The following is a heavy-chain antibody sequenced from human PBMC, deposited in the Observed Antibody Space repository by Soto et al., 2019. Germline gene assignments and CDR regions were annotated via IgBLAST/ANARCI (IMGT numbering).Heavy chain of an antibody. Sequence: EVQLVESGGGLVQPGGSLRLSCTASGFSFSTYSMNWVRQAPGKGLEWVSFISSSSSTTYYADSVQGRFTISRDNAKNSLYLQTSGLRAEDTAMYYCVRGALFDYWGQGTLVTVSS. CDR3: VRGALFDY. J-gene: IGHJ4*02. CDR2: ISSSSSTT. V-gene: IGHV3-48*01. CDR1: GFSFSTYS.